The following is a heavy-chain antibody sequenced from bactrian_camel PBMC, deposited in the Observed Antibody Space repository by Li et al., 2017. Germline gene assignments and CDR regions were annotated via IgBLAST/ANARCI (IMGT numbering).Heavy chain of an antibody. CDR2: VSTPSGGR. J-gene: IGHJ4*01. CDR1: GYTASTYY. CDR3: AARTDSDCGIWHLATAGYFRY. Sequence: HVQLVESGGGSEQAGGSLRLSCAASGYTASTYYMGWFRQAPGNEREALAVVSTPSGGRYYADSVRGRFTISQDNAKSTIYLQIDSLKPDDTAMYYCAARTDSDCGIWHLATAGYFRYWGQGTQVTVS. V-gene: IGHV3S1*01. D-gene: IGHD2*01.